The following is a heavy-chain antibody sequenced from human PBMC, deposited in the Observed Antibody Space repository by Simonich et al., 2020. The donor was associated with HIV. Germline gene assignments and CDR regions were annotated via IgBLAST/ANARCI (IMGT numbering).Heavy chain of an antibody. Sequence: QVQLVESGGGVVQPGRSLRLSCAASGFTFSSYARHWVRQAPGKGLEWVAVISYDGSNKYYADSVKGRFTISRDKSKNTLYLQMNSLRAEDTAVYYCASGGSISSVWADDYWGQGTLVTVSS. V-gene: IGHV3-30*07. D-gene: IGHD3-16*01. CDR2: ISYDGSNK. J-gene: IGHJ4*02. CDR1: GFTFSSYA. CDR3: ASGGSISSVWADDY.